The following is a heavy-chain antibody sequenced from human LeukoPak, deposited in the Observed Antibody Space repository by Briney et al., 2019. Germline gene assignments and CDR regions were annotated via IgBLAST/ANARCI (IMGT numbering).Heavy chain of an antibody. J-gene: IGHJ4*02. CDR3: AKEKSNYYDSSGPFDY. D-gene: IGHD3-22*01. Sequence: PGGSLRLSCVASGFTFSSYWMHWVRQDPRKGLVWVSRISGDGRNINYADSVRGRFTISRDNAKNTLYLQMNSLRAEDTAVYYCAKEKSNYYDSSGPFDYWGQGTLVTVSS. V-gene: IGHV3-74*01. CDR2: ISGDGRNI. CDR1: GFTFSSYW.